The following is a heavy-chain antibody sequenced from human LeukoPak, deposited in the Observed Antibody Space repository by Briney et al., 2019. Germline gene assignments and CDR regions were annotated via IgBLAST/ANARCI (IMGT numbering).Heavy chain of an antibody. CDR1: GGSFSGYY. V-gene: IGHV4-34*01. Sequence: SETLSLTCAVYGGSFSGYYWSWIRQPPGKGLEWIGEINHSGSTIYNPSLKSRVTISVDTSKNQFSLKLSSVTAADTAVYYCARGGTTIFGVVINWFDPWGQGTLVTVSS. CDR2: INHSGST. D-gene: IGHD3-3*01. J-gene: IGHJ5*02. CDR3: ARGGTTIFGVVINWFDP.